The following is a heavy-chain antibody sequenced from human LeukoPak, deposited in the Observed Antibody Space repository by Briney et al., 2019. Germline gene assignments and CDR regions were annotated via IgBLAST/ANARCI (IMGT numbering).Heavy chain of an antibody. D-gene: IGHD3-22*01. CDR2: LYHSGSN. J-gene: IGHJ4*01. CDR1: GGSISSCIC. V-gene: IGHV4-4*02. Sequence: TLSPIRAVCGGSISSCICWGWVRQSPGKGLEGIGELYHSGSNKYNPYLQSRVNKSVDQSKKQFSLNVSSVTAADTAVYYCTRRLDRSGGKFDLWGHGTLVTVS. CDR3: TRRLDRSGGKFDL.